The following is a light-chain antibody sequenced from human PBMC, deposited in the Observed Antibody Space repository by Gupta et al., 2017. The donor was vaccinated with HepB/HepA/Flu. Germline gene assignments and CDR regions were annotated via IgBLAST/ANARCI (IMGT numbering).Light chain of an antibody. Sequence: DIQLTQSPSFLSASVGDRVTITCRASQGISSYLAWYQQKPGKAPKLLIYAASTLQSGVPSRFSGSGSGTEFTLTISSLQPEDFATYYCQQPPFFGPGTKVDIK. CDR1: QGISSY. CDR2: AAS. J-gene: IGKJ3*01. CDR3: QQPPF. V-gene: IGKV1-9*01.